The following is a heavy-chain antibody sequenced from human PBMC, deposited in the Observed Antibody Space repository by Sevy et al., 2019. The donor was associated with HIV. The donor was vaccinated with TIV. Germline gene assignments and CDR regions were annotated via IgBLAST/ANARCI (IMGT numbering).Heavy chain of an antibody. CDR1: GFSFSSDA. CDR3: AKKDYGEY. V-gene: IGHV3-23*01. J-gene: IGHJ4*02. Sequence: GGSPRLSCAASGFSFSSDAMSWVRQTPGKRLEWVSAISGSGGRTFYADSVKGRFSISRDNSKNTLYLQMNNLRAEDTAIYYCAKKDYGEYWGQGTLVTVSS. CDR2: ISGSGGRT.